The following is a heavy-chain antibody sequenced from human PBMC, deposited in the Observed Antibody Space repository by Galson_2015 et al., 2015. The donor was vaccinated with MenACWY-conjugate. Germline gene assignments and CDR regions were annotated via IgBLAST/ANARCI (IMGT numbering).Heavy chain of an antibody. J-gene: IGHJ1*01. CDR1: GFRFSSYP. D-gene: IGHD5-12*01. Sequence: SLRLSCAASGFRFSSYPFYRVRQSPGKGLEWVAVVSYDASSRYYRDSVQGRFTVSRDNSKNTVSLEMSSLGPEDSAVYYCVRAEGWLRSAFDLWGQGTLVTVSP. CDR2: VSYDASSR. CDR3: VRAEGWLRSAFDL. V-gene: IGHV3-30*10.